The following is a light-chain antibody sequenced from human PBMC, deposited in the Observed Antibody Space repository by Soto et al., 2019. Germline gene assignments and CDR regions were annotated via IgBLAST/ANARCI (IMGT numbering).Light chain of an antibody. V-gene: IGLV2-14*01. Sequence: QYVLTQPASVSGSPGQSITISCTGTSSDVGAYNYDSWYQQYPGEAPKVIIYDVSHRPAGVSNRFSGSKSGNTASLTISGLQTQDEADYYCSSYTSATTYVLGTGTKVTVL. CDR1: SSDVGAYNY. CDR3: SSYTSATTYV. CDR2: DVS. J-gene: IGLJ1*01.